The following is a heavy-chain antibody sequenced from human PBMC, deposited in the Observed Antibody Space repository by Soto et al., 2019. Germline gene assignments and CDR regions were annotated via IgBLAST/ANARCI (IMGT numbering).Heavy chain of an antibody. V-gene: IGHV5-10-1*01. D-gene: IGHD2-2*01. CDR2: IDPSDSYT. CDR3: ARIDKSGYCSSTSCYVAARNYYYGMDV. CDR1: GYSFTSYW. J-gene: IGHJ6*02. Sequence: GESLKISCQGSGYSFTSYWISWVRQMPGKGLEWMGRIDPSDSYTNYSPSFQGHVTISADKSISTTYLQWSSLKTSDTAMYYCARIDKSGYCSSTSCYVAARNYYYGMDVWGQGTTVTAP.